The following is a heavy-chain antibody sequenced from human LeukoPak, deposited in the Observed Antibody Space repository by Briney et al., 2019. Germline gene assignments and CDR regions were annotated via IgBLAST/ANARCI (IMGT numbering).Heavy chain of an antibody. CDR2: INHSGST. J-gene: IGHJ4*02. Sequence: SETLSLTCAVYGGSFSGYYWSWLRQPPGKGLEWIGEINHSGSTNYNPSLKSRVTISVDTSKNQFSPKLSSVTAADTAVYYCARATITMVRGVIKYYFDYWGQGTLVTVSS. V-gene: IGHV4-34*01. D-gene: IGHD3-10*01. CDR1: GGSFSGYY. CDR3: ARATITMVRGVIKYYFDY.